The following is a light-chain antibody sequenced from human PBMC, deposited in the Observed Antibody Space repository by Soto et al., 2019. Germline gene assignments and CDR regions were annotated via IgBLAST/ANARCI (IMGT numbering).Light chain of an antibody. Sequence: EIVLTQSPATLSLSPGERATLSCRASQSVSSYLAWYQQKPGQAPRLLIYDASNRATGIPARFSGSGSGTDFTLNISSLEPEDFAVYYCQQRINWPYTFGQGTNLDIK. CDR2: DAS. CDR1: QSVSSY. J-gene: IGKJ2*01. CDR3: QQRINWPYT. V-gene: IGKV3-11*01.